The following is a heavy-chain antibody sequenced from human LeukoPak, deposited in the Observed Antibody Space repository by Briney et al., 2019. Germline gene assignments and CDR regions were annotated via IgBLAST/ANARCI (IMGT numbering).Heavy chain of an antibody. V-gene: IGHV1-18*01. CDR1: GYTFTSYG. CDR3: ARDLGVVVPAAIDY. D-gene: IGHD2-2*01. CDR2: ISAYNGNT. Sequence: GASVKVSCKASGYTFTSYGISWVRQAPGQGLEWMGWISAYNGNTNYAQKLQGRVTMTTDTSTSTAYMEVRSLRSDDTAVYYCARDLGVVVPAAIDYWGQGTLVTVSS. J-gene: IGHJ4*02.